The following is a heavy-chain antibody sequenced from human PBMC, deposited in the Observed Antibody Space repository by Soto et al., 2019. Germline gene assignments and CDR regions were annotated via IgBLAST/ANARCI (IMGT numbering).Heavy chain of an antibody. V-gene: IGHV3-30*04. D-gene: IGHD5-18*01. Sequence: QVQLVESGGGVVQPGRSLRLSCVTSGFTYRNYAMHWVRQAPGKGLEWLAAISYNGSKKYYADAVKGRVTISRDNSKNTLYLQMNSLRAEDTAVYYCARAGFEDTAVGNDYWGQGTLVTVSS. CDR3: ARAGFEDTAVGNDY. J-gene: IGHJ4*02. CDR1: GFTYRNYA. CDR2: ISYNGSKK.